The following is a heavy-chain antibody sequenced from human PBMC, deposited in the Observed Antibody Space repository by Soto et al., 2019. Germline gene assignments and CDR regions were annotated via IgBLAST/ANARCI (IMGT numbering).Heavy chain of an antibody. J-gene: IGHJ6*03. CDR3: ARIGRSGYDILTGYYLSAYYTDV. Sequence: GGSLRLSCAASGFTFSSYWMSWVRQAPGKGLEWVANIKQDGSEKYYVDSVKGRFTISRDNAKNSLYLQMNSLRAEDTAVYYCARIGRSGYDILTGYYLSAYYTDVWGKGTTVTVSS. D-gene: IGHD3-9*01. CDR1: GFTFSSYW. CDR2: IKQDGSEK. V-gene: IGHV3-7*01.